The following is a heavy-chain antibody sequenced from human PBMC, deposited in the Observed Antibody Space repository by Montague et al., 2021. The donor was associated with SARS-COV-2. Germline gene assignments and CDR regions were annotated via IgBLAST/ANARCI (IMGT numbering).Heavy chain of an antibody. V-gene: IGHV4-39*01. CDR1: GGSASSSPYY. J-gene: IGHJ6*03. CDR2: ISYSGRT. CDR3: ASSYYYGSGTYVYNYYMDV. Sequence: SETLSLTCTVSGGSASSSPYYWGWIRQPPGRGLEWVGRISYSGRTYFSPSLKSRLTISVDSSENQFSLRLSSVTAADTAVYYCASSYYYGSGTYVYNYYMDVWGKGTTVTVSS. D-gene: IGHD3-10*01.